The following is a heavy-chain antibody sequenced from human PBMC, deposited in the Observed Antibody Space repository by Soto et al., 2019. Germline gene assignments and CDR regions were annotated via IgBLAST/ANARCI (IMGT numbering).Heavy chain of an antibody. V-gene: IGHV3-23*01. J-gene: IGHJ2*01. CDR3: AKGSRLYWYFDL. CDR1: GFTFSSYA. CDR2: ISGSGGST. D-gene: IGHD6-19*01. Sequence: EVQLLESGGGLVQPGGSLRLSCAASGFTFSSYAMSWVRQAPGKGLEWVSAISGSGGSTYYADSVKGRFTISRDNSKNTLYLQRNSLRAEDTAVCYGAKGSRLYWYFDLWGRGTLVTVSS.